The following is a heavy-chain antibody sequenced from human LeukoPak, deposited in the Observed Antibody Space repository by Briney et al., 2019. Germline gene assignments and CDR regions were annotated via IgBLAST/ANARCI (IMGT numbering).Heavy chain of an antibody. CDR1: GYTFTGYY. Sequence: GASVKVSCKASGYTFTGYYIHWVRQAPGQGLEWMGWISAYNGNTNYAQKLQGRVTMTTDTSTSTAYMELRSLRSDDTAVYYCARDRTYSSGWHTDWDYWGQGTLVTVSS. D-gene: IGHD6-19*01. CDR2: ISAYNGNT. CDR3: ARDRTYSSGWHTDWDY. V-gene: IGHV1-18*04. J-gene: IGHJ4*02.